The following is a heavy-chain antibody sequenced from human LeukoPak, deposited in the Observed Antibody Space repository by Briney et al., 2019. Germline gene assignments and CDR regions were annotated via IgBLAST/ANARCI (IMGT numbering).Heavy chain of an antibody. CDR3: ARSSEN. CDR1: GFTVSSNY. Sequence: GGSLRLSCAASGFTVSSNYMSWVRQAPGKRLEWVSVMYSGGGTYYADSVKGRFTISRDNSNNMIYLQMNSLRAEDTAVYYCARSSENWGQGTLVTVSS. CDR2: MYSGGGT. V-gene: IGHV3-53*01. J-gene: IGHJ4*02.